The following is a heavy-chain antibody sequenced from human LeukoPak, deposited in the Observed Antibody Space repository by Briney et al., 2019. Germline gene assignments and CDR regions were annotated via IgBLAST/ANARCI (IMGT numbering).Heavy chain of an antibody. V-gene: IGHV3-30*04. D-gene: IGHD3-10*01. CDR2: ISYDGSDN. J-gene: IGHJ4*02. CDR1: GFTFSTYA. Sequence: GGFLRVSCAASGFTFSTYAMHRVRQAPGKGLEWVAVISYDGSDNDHAESVKGRFTISRDNSKNTLYLQMNSLRPEDTAVYYCARDEDGSGSYSTHYFDYWGQGTLVTVSS. CDR3: ARDEDGSGSYSTHYFDY.